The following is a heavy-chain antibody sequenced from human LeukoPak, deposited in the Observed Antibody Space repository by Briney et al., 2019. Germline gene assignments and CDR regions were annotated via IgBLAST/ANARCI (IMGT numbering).Heavy chain of an antibody. CDR3: ARGPLRADRPRWFDP. CDR2: INHSGST. CDR1: GGSFSGYY. Sequence: SETLSLTCAVYGGSFSGYYWSWIRQPPGKGLEWIGEINHSGSTNYNPSLKSRVTISVDTSKNQFSLKLSSVTAADTAVYYCARGPLRADRPRWFDPWGQGTLVTVSS. V-gene: IGHV4-34*01. D-gene: IGHD6-6*01. J-gene: IGHJ5*02.